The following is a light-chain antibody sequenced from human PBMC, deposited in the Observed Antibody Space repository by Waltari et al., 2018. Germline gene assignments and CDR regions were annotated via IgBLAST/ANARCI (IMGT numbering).Light chain of an antibody. CDR2: EVY. Sequence: QSALTQPPSASGSPGQSVTISCTGTSSDVGGYNYVSWYQQHPGKAPELIIYEVYKRPSGVPERFSGSKSGNTASLTVSGLQAEDEADYYCSSYAGRNTLVFGGGTKLTVL. J-gene: IGLJ3*02. V-gene: IGLV2-8*01. CDR1: SSDVGGYNY. CDR3: SSYAGRNTLV.